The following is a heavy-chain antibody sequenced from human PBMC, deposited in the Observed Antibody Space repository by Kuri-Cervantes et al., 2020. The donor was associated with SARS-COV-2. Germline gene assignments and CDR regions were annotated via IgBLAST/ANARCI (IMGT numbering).Heavy chain of an antibody. CDR3: ARRAYGEQVDYYYMDV. Sequence: GGSLRLSCKVSGYSFTNYWIGWVRQVPGKGLEWMGIIFPYDSDTKYSPSFQGQVTISADKSISAAFLQWSSLKASDTAMYYCARRAYGEQVDYYYMDVWGKGTTGTVSS. V-gene: IGHV5-51*01. CDR2: IFPYDSDT. J-gene: IGHJ6*03. D-gene: IGHD4-17*01. CDR1: GYSFTNYW.